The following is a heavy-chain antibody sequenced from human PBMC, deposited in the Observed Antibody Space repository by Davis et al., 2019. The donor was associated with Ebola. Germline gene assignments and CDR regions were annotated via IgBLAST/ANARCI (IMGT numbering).Heavy chain of an antibody. V-gene: IGHV4-59*08. D-gene: IGHD6-13*01. J-gene: IGHJ4*02. CDR3: ARQAAAALDGLI. Sequence: SETLSLTCTVSGGSISGDYWSWIRQPPGKGLEWIGYIHDSGSTNYNPSLKSRLTISVDTSKNQFSLKLSSVTAADTAVYYCARQAAAALDGLIWGQGTLVTVSS. CDR1: GGSISGDY. CDR2: IHDSGST.